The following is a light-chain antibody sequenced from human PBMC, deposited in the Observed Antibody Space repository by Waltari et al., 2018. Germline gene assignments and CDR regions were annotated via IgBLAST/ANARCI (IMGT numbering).Light chain of an antibody. CDR1: QSVGTF. Sequence: EIVLTQSPATLSVSSGESATISCRASQSVGTFLAWFHQKPGQVPRLLIYDASQRATGIPDRFRGSGSGTDFSLTIRSLEPEDFAIYYCQQRSNWPMYTFGQGTKLEIK. CDR2: DAS. CDR3: QQRSNWPMYT. V-gene: IGKV3-11*01. J-gene: IGKJ2*01.